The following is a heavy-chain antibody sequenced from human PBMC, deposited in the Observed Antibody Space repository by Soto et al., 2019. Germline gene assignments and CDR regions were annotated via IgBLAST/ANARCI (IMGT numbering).Heavy chain of an antibody. V-gene: IGHV4-30-2*01. CDR1: GGSISSGGVS. CDR2: IYHSGNT. Sequence: SETLSLTCAVSGGSISSGGVSWSWIRQPPGKGLEWIGYIYHSGNTYYNPSLHGRVTISVDRSENQFSLTLDSVTAADTAVYYCARGPFHDFWTGLDYWGQGILVTVS. J-gene: IGHJ4*02. D-gene: IGHD3-3*01. CDR3: ARGPFHDFWTGLDY.